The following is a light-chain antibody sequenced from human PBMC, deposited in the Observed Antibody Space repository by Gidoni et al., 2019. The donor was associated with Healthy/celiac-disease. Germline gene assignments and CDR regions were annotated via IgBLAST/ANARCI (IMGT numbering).Light chain of an antibody. J-gene: IGLJ2*01. V-gene: IGLV6-57*01. CDR2: DVN. CDR1: SGSIASNY. Sequence: NFMLTQPHSVSESPGKTVTISCTRSSGSIASNYVQWYQQRPGSSTTTVIYDVNQRPAGVPDRFSGSIDSSSNSASLTISGLKTEDEADYSCQSYDTSIHVVFGGGTKLTVL. CDR3: QSYDTSIHVV.